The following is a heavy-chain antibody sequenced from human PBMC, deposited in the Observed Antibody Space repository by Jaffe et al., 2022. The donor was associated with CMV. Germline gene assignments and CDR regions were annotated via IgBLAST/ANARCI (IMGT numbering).Heavy chain of an antibody. CDR2: IKSKTDDGTT. D-gene: IGHD1-26*01. J-gene: IGHJ4*02. CDR1: GFTFSNAW. CDR3: TTGPYSENYPFDY. Sequence: EVQLVESGGGLVKPGGSLRLSCAASGFTFSNAWMSWVRQAPGKGLEWVGRIKSKTDDGTTEYAAPVKGRFTISRDDSKNTLYLQMNSLKTEDTAVYYCTTGPYSENYPFDYWGQGTLVTVSS. V-gene: IGHV3-15*01.